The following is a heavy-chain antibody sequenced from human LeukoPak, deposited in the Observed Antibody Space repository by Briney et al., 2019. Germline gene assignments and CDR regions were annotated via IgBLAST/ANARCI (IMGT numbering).Heavy chain of an antibody. CDR3: ARAGYSSSSITLGY. CDR2: INPSDGST. J-gene: IGHJ4*02. Sequence: ASVTVSCKASGYTFTNYYIHWVRQAPGQGLEWMGIINPSDGSTSYAQKFQGRVTVTRDTSTSTVYMELSSLRSEDTAVYYYARAGYSSSSITLGYWGQGTLVTVSS. CDR1: GYTFTNYY. V-gene: IGHV1-46*01. D-gene: IGHD6-6*01.